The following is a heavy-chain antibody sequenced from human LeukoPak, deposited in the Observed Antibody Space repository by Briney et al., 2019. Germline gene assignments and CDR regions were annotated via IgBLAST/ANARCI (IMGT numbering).Heavy chain of an antibody. CDR3: AKKARWLQLSAFDY. CDR1: GFTVSSNY. Sequence: PGGSLRLSCAASGFTVSSNYMSWVRQAPGKGLEWVSAISGSGGSTCYADSVKGRFTISRDNSKNTLYLQMNSLRAEDTAVYYCAKKARWLQLSAFDYWGQGTLVTVSS. V-gene: IGHV3-23*01. J-gene: IGHJ4*02. CDR2: ISGSGGST. D-gene: IGHD5-24*01.